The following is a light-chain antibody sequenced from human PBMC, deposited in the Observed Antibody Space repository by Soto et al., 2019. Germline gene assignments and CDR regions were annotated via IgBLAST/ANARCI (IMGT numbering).Light chain of an antibody. Sequence: DIQLTQSPSTLSASVGDRVTLTCRAAQSPNSRLAWYQHRPGKAPRLLIYDASTLESGVPSRFSGSGSGTEFTLTINNLQPDDLATYICQQYKSYSTFGRGTKVDI. CDR3: QQYKSYST. V-gene: IGKV1-5*01. CDR2: DAS. CDR1: QSPNSR. J-gene: IGKJ1*01.